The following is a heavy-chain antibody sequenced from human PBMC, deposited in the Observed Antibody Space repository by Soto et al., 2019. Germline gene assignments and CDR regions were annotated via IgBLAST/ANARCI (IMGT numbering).Heavy chain of an antibody. CDR3: ARDKVLLFACKFDA. CDR1: GFIFTSYI. V-gene: IGHV3-30*01. CDR2: VSYDGSKK. D-gene: IGHD3-10*01. Sequence: QVQLVESGGGVVQPRRSLRLSCAASGFIFTSYIVHWVRQAPGKGLEWVASVSYDGSKKHYADSVKGRFTISRDNSKNTVYLQMNSLRAEDTAVYYCARDKVLLFACKFDAWGQGTLVTVSS. J-gene: IGHJ4*02.